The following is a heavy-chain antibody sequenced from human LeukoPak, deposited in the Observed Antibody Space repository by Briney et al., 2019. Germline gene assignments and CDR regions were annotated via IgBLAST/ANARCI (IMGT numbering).Heavy chain of an antibody. V-gene: IGHV4-59*08. J-gene: IGHJ6*02. CDR2: IYYSGST. D-gene: IGHD3-10*01. CDR1: GGSISSYY. CDR3: ARHGYFGSGSTYYYYGMDV. Sequence: SETLSLTCTVSGGSISSYYWSCIRQPPGKGLEWIGYIYYSGSTNYNPSLKSRVTISIDTSENQFSLKLSSVTAADTAVYYCARHGYFGSGSTYYYYGMDVWGQGTTVTVS.